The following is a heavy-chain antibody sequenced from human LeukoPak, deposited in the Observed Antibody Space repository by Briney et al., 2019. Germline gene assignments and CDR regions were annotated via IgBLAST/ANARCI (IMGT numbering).Heavy chain of an antibody. V-gene: IGHV3-48*03. CDR1: GFTFSSYE. J-gene: IGHJ6*03. CDR2: ISSSGSTI. CDR3: AKEPSPNYYYMDV. Sequence: GGSLRLSCAASGFTFSSYEMNWVRQAPGKGLEWVSYISSSGSTIYYADSVKGRFTISRDNSKNTLYLQMNSLRAEDTAVYYCAKEPSPNYYYMDVWGKGTTVTISS.